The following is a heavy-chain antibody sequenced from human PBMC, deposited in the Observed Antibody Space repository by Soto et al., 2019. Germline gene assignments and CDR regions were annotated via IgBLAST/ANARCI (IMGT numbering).Heavy chain of an antibody. Sequence: SETLSLTCTVSGGTVSSQYWSWIRQPAGKGPEWIGRIYNGGIPLIHPSLEGRVALSLDTSKNQFSLTLSSVTAADTAIYYCARQDYSKSVYYFDYWGRGTVVTVS. CDR1: GGTVSSQY. J-gene: IGHJ4*02. CDR2: IYNGGIP. D-gene: IGHD6-13*01. V-gene: IGHV4-4*07. CDR3: ARQDYSKSVYYFDY.